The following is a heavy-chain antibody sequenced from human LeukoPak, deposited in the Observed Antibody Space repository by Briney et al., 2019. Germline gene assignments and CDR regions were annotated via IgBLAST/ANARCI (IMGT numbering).Heavy chain of an antibody. CDR1: GFTFSSYA. Sequence: GGSLRPSCAASGFTFSSYAMHWVRQAPGKGLEWVAVISYDGSNKYYADSVKGRFTISRDNSKNTLYLQMNSLRAEDTAVYYCARPHKVNYDILTGPNFDYWGQGTLVTVSS. D-gene: IGHD3-9*01. J-gene: IGHJ4*02. V-gene: IGHV3-30-3*01. CDR3: ARPHKVNYDILTGPNFDY. CDR2: ISYDGSNK.